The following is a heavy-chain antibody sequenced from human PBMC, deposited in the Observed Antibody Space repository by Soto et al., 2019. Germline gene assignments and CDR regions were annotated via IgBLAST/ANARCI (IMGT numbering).Heavy chain of an antibody. J-gene: IGHJ3*02. CDR3: ARELNTVTTRDAFDI. CDR2: IWYDGSSK. CDR1: GFTFSSYG. D-gene: IGHD4-17*01. Sequence: QVQLVESGGGVVQPGRSLRLSCAASGFTFSSYGMHWVRQAPGKGLEWVAVIWYDGSSKYFADSVKGRFTISRDNSKNTLNLQMNSLRAEDTAVYYCARELNTVTTRDAFDIWGQGTIVTVSS. V-gene: IGHV3-33*01.